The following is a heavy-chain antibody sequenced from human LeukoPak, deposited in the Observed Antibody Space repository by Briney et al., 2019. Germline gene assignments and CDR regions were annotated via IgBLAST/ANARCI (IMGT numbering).Heavy chain of an antibody. CDR3: ARGRVAGSYYYYGMDV. CDR2: MNPNSGNT. CDR1: GYTFTSYD. J-gene: IGHJ6*02. Sequence: ASVKVSCKASGYTFTSYDINWVRQATGQGLERMGWMNPNSGNTGYAQKFQGRVTMTRNTSISTAYMELSSLRSEDTAVYYCARGRVAGSYYYYGMDVWGQGTTVTASS. D-gene: IGHD6-19*01. V-gene: IGHV1-8*01.